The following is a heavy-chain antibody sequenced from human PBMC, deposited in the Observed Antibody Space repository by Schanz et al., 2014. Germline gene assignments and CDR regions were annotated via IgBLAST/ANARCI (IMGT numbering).Heavy chain of an antibody. CDR2: ISAYNGNT. V-gene: IGHV1-18*04. CDR3: ARDNLVSSSWYNYYGMDV. CDR1: GYTFTTYY. Sequence: QVQLVQSGAEVKKPGASVKVYCKASGYTFTTYYLHWVRQAPGQGLEWMGWISAYNGNTNYAQKLQGRVPMTTDTSTSTAYMELRSLRSDDTAVYYCARDNLVSSSWYNYYGMDVWGQGTTVTVSS. J-gene: IGHJ6*02. D-gene: IGHD6-13*01.